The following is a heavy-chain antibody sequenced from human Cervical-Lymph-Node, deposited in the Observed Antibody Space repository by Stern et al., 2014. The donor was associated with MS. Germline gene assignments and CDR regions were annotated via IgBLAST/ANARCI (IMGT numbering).Heavy chain of an antibody. V-gene: IGHV1-2*02. CDR2: IKPSSGDT. CDR1: GYSFTAYY. Sequence: QVQLVQSGTEVKKPGTSVKVSCRTSGYSFTAYYLHWVRQAPGQGLEWMVWIKPSSGDTNLAQKFQGRTTMTRDTSITTAYLVLSRLSLADTAVYYCAKSTTITPLDYWGQGSLIIVSS. D-gene: IGHD4-17*01. CDR3: AKSTTITPLDY. J-gene: IGHJ4*02.